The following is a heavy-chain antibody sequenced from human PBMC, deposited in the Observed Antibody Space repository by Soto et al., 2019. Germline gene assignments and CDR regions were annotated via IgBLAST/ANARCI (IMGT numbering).Heavy chain of an antibody. CDR3: ARDRVGAIWEYYFDY. J-gene: IGHJ4*02. CDR2: IKQDGSEK. V-gene: IGHV3-7*01. Sequence: EVQLVESGGGLVQPGGSLRLSCAASGFTFSSYWMSWVRQAPGKGLEWVANIKQDGSEKYYVDAVKGRFTISRDHDKNSLYLQMNSLRAEDTAVYYCARDRVGAIWEYYFDYWGQGTLVTVSS. D-gene: IGHD1-26*01. CDR1: GFTFSSYW.